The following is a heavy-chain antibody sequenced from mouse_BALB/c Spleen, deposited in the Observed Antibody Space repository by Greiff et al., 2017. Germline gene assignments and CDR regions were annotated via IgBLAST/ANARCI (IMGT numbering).Heavy chain of an antibody. V-gene: IGHV1-14*01. J-gene: IGHJ1*01. CDR1: GYTFTSYV. CDR2: INPYNDGT. D-gene: IGHD1-1*01. Sequence: VQLKQSGPELVKPGASVKMSCKASGYTFTSYVMHWVKQKPGQGLEWIGYINPYNDGTKYNEKFKGKATLTSDKSSSTAYMELSILTSEDSAVYYCARLDYGSSWYFDVWGAGTTVTVSS. CDR3: ARLDYGSSWYFDV.